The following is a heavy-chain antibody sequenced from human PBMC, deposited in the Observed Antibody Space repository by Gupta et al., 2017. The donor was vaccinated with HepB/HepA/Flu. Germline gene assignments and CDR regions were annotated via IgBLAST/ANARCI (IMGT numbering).Heavy chain of an antibody. D-gene: IGHD5-12*01. Sequence: QVQLQESGPGLVKPSETLSLTCTVSGGSISSYYWSWIRQPPGKGLEWIGYIYYSGSTNDNPSLKSRVTISVDTSKNQFSVKLSSVTAADTAVYDGARVARDAFDIGGQGTMVTVSS. CDR2: IYYSGST. V-gene: IGHV4-59*01. J-gene: IGHJ3*02. CDR1: GGSISSYY. CDR3: ARVARDAFDI.